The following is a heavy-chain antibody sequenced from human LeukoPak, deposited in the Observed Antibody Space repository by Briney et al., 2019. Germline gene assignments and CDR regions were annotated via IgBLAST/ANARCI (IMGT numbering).Heavy chain of an antibody. D-gene: IGHD3-10*01. Sequence: PLETLSLTCAVYGGSFSGYYWSWIRQPPGKGLEWIGEINHSGSTNYNPSLKSRVTISVDTSKNQFSLKLSSVTAADTAVYYCARGRYYGSGSYGYWGQGTLVTVSS. CDR3: ARGRYYGSGSYGY. V-gene: IGHV4-34*01. J-gene: IGHJ4*02. CDR2: INHSGST. CDR1: GGSFSGYY.